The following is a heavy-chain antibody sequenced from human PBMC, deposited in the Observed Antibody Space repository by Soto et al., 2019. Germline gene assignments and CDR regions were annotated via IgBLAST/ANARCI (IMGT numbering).Heavy chain of an antibody. CDR2: ISGSGDKT. CDR1: GFTFNNYA. CDR3: ANVAASFRYYFDY. V-gene: IGHV3-23*01. J-gene: IGHJ4*02. Sequence: EVQLLESGGGLVQPGGSLTLSCAASGFTFNNYAMNWVRQAPGKGLEWVSAISGSGDKTYYADSVKGRFTLSRDISKNLVFLQMNSLAAADPPVFYFANVAASFRYYFDYWGQGTLVTVSS. D-gene: IGHD2-15*01.